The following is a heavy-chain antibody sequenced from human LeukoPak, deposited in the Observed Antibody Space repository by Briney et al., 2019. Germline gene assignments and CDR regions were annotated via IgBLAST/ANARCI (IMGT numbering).Heavy chain of an antibody. CDR3: AQKAPYSPGYSQD. V-gene: IGHV4-59*01. CDR1: SGSITSYY. D-gene: IGHD2-15*01. CDR2: IYHSGTT. Sequence: PSETLSLTCTVSSGSITSYYWTWIRQPPGKGLEWIGYIYHSGTTNYNPSLKSRVTISVDTSKNQFSLKLSSVTAADTAVYYCAQKAPYSPGYSQDWGQGILVTVSS. J-gene: IGHJ1*01.